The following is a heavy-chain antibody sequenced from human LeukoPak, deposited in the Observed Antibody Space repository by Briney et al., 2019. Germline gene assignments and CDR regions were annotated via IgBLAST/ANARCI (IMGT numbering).Heavy chain of an antibody. V-gene: IGHV5-51*01. Sequence: GESLKISCRGSGYSFTNYWIGWVRQMPGKGLEWMGIIYPGDSDTRYSPSFQGQVTISADKSISTAYLQWSSLKASDTAMYYCARHFYYGSGSLGYWGQGTLVTVSS. CDR2: IYPGDSDT. CDR1: GYSFTNYW. D-gene: IGHD3-10*01. J-gene: IGHJ4*02. CDR3: ARHFYYGSGSLGY.